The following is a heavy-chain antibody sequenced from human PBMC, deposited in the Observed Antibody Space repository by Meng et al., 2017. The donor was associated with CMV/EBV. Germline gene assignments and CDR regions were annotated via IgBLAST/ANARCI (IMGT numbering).Heavy chain of an antibody. J-gene: IGHJ4*02. Sequence: GESLKISCAASGFTVSSGYMSWVRQAPGKGLEWVSITYNNGDTYYADSVKGRFTISRDRSTNTVHLQMNRRTAADTAVYYCAGSTVVNVGGYWGRGSLVTVSS. CDR3: AGSTVVNVGGY. CDR1: GFTVSSGY. CDR2: TYNNGDT. V-gene: IGHV3-66*02. D-gene: IGHD4-23*01.